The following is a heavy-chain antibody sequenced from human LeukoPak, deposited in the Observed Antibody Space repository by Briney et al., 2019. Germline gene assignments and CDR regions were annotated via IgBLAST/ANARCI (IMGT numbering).Heavy chain of an antibody. J-gene: IGHJ4*02. CDR3: ARDRSPYTTSAYYLDY. CDR2: ISGSGDRT. V-gene: IGHV3-23*01. Sequence: GGSLRLSCAASGFTFSIYAMSWVRQTPGKGLEWVSIISGSGDRTYYADSVQGRFTISRDNAKNSLYLQLNSLRDEDTAVYYCARDRSPYTTSAYYLDYWGQGTLVTVSS. D-gene: IGHD3-22*01. CDR1: GFTFSIYA.